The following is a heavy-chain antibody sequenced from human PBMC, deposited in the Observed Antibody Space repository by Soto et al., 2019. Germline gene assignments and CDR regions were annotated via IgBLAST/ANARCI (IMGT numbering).Heavy chain of an antibody. CDR3: ARERNSSSWSRGFDY. Sequence: QVQLVQSGAEVKKPGSSVKVSCKASVGTFSSYAISWVLQAPVQCLEWMGGIIPIFGTANYAQKFQGRVTITADESTSTAYMELSSLRSEDTAVYYCARERNSSSWSRGFDYWGQGTLVTVSS. J-gene: IGHJ4*02. V-gene: IGHV1-69*01. CDR1: VGTFSSYA. CDR2: IIPIFGTA. D-gene: IGHD6-13*01.